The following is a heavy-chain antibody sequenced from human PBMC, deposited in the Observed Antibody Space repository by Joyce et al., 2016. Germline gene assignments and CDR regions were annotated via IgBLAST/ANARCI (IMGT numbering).Heavy chain of an antibody. D-gene: IGHD3-16*01. CDR2: IYSGGFT. Sequence: EVQLVESGGGLVQPGGSLRLSCAASGFTVSSNYMSWVRQAPGKGLGCVSVIYSGGFTYHADSVKGRFTISRHNSKNTLYLQMNSLRAEDTAVYYCARVWVPGYYYGMDVWGQGTTVTVSS. V-gene: IGHV3-53*04. CDR1: GFTVSSNY. CDR3: ARVWVPGYYYGMDV. J-gene: IGHJ6*02.